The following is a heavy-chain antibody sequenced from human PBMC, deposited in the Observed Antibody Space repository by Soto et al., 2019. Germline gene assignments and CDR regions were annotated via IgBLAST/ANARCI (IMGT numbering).Heavy chain of an antibody. CDR1: GYTFTSYG. CDR2: ISAYNGNT. CDR3: ARDAAVGLFSY. J-gene: IGHJ4*02. Sequence: ASVKVSCKASGYTFTSYGISWVRQAPGQRLEWMGWISAYNGNTNYAQKLQGRVTMTTDTSTSTAYMELRSLRSADTAVYYWARDAAVGLFSYWGQGTLVTVS. V-gene: IGHV1-18*01. D-gene: IGHD3-10*02.